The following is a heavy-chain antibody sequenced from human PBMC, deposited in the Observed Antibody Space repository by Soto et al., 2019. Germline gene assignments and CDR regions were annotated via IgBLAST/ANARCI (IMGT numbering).Heavy chain of an antibody. Sequence: ASVKVSCKASGGTFSSYAISWVRQAPGQGLEWMGGIIPIFGTANYAQKFQGRVTITADESTSTAYMELSSLRSEDTAVYYCATNYYYDSSGYYPLGFDYWGQGTLVTVSS. V-gene: IGHV1-69*13. CDR2: IIPIFGTA. CDR1: GGTFSSYA. D-gene: IGHD3-22*01. J-gene: IGHJ4*02. CDR3: ATNYYYDSSGYYPLGFDY.